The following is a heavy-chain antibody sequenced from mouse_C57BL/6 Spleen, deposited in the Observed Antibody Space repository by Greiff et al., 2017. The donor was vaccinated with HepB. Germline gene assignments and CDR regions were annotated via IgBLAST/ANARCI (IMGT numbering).Heavy chain of an antibody. V-gene: IGHV3-6*01. Sequence: EVQLVESGPGLVKPSQSLSLTCSVTGYSITSGYYWNWIRQFPGNKLEWMGYISYDGSNNYNPSLKNRISITRDTSKNQFFLKLNSVTTEDTATYYCARDYYDFAYWGQGTLVTVSA. CDR3: ARDYYDFAY. CDR1: GYSITSGYY. J-gene: IGHJ3*01. CDR2: ISYDGSN. D-gene: IGHD1-1*01.